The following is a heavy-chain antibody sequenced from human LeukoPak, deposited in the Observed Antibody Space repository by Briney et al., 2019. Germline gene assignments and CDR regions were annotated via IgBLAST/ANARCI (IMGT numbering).Heavy chain of an antibody. D-gene: IGHD6-13*01. J-gene: IGHJ2*01. CDR3: ARGPRIAAAGTFSSPTYWYFDL. V-gene: IGHV1-69*13. Sequence: SVTVSCKASGGTFSSYAISWVRQAPGQGLEWMGGIIPIFGTANYAQKFQGRVTITADESTSTAYMELSSLRSEDTAVYYCARGPRIAAAGTFSSPTYWYFDLWGRGTLVTVSS. CDR1: GGTFSSYA. CDR2: IIPIFGTA.